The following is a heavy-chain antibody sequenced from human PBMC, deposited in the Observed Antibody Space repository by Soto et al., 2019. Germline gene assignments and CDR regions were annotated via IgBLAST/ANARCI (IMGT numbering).Heavy chain of an antibody. V-gene: IGHV4-59*11. CDR1: GGSISGHY. Sequence: NPSETLSLTCTVSGGSISGHYWSWIRQAPGKTLEWIGHVHSRGDTNYNPSLRSRLTVSADTSRNQFSLKLTSVTAADTAIYYCTRVLDPGYSDYWGQGTPVTVSS. CDR3: TRVLDPGYSDY. CDR2: VHSRGDT. J-gene: IGHJ4*02.